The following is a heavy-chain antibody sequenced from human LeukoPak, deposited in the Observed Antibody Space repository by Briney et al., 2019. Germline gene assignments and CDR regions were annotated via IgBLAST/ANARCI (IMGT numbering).Heavy chain of an antibody. CDR1: GFTFNSYS. CDR2: IINSDSTI. CDR3: ARDKNYGFDY. Sequence: GGSLRLSCAASGFTFNSYSMNWVRQAPGKGLEWVSYIINSDSTIWCADSVKGRFTISSDNAKNSLFLQMNSLRADDTAVYYCARDKNYGFDYWGQGILVTVSS. D-gene: IGHD1-7*01. V-gene: IGHV3-48*01. J-gene: IGHJ4*02.